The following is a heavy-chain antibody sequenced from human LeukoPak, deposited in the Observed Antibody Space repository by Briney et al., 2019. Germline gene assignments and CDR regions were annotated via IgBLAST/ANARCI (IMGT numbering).Heavy chain of an antibody. Sequence: VASVKVSCKASGYTFTGYYMHWVRQAPGQGLEWMGRINPNSGGTNYAQKFQGRVTMTRDTSISTAYMELSRLRSDDTAVYSCARANGGNSVFDYWGQGTLVTVSS. D-gene: IGHD4-23*01. CDR2: INPNSGGT. V-gene: IGHV1-2*06. J-gene: IGHJ4*02. CDR1: GYTFTGYY. CDR3: ARANGGNSVFDY.